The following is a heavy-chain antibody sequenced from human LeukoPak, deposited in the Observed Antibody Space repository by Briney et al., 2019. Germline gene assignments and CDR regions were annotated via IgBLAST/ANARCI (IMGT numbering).Heavy chain of an antibody. V-gene: IGHV3-7*01. D-gene: IGHD2-21*02. CDR1: GFTFSSYW. CDR2: IKQDGSEK. Sequence: GGSLRLSCAAPGFTFSSYWMSWVRQAPGKGLEWVANIKQDGSEKYYVDSVKGRFTISRDNAKNSLYLQMYSLRAEDTAVYYCARTSAYCGGDCPSVFDYWGQGTLVTVSS. J-gene: IGHJ4*02. CDR3: ARTSAYCGGDCPSVFDY.